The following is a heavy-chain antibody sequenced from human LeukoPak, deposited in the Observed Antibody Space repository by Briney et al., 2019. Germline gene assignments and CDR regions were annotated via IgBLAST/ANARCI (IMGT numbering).Heavy chain of an antibody. CDR3: ARLRGRGDNYLDY. D-gene: IGHD3-10*01. Sequence: PSETLSLTCTVSGGSISSSNYYWSWIRQPPGKRLEWIGYVSYSGSSSSNPSLESRVTISVDMSKNQLSLRLSSVTASDTAVYYRARLRGRGDNYLDYWGQGTLVTVSS. CDR1: GGSISSSNYY. V-gene: IGHV4-61*05. J-gene: IGHJ4*02. CDR2: VSYSGSS.